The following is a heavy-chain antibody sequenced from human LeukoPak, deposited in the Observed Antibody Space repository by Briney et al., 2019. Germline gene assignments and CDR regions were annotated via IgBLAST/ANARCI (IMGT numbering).Heavy chain of an antibody. D-gene: IGHD4-23*01. CDR1: GFTFSSYW. V-gene: IGHV3-74*01. CDR3: ARGRPRGNDY. J-gene: IGHJ4*02. CDR2: IASDGSST. Sequence: EGSLRLSCAASGFTFSSYWMNWVRQAPGKGLVWVSRIASDGSSTTYADSVKGRFSISRDNAKNTLYLQMNSLRVEDTAVYYCARGRPRGNDYWGQGTLVTVSS.